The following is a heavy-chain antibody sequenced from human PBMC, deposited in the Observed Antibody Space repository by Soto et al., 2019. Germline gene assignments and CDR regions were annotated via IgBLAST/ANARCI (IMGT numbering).Heavy chain of an antibody. D-gene: IGHD2-2*01. V-gene: IGHV1-18*04. CDR2: ISAYNGNT. Sequence: ASVKVSCKASGYTFTTYGISWVRQAPGQGLEWMGWISAYNGNTNYARKLQGRVTMTTDTSTSTAYMELRSLRSDDTAVYYCARRRDCTSTSCYYHFDYWGQGTLVT. J-gene: IGHJ4*02. CDR3: ARRRDCTSTSCYYHFDY. CDR1: GYTFTTYG.